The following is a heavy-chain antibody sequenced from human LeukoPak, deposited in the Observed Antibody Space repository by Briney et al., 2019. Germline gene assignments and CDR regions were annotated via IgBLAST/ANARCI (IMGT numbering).Heavy chain of an antibody. Sequence: ASVKVSCKASGYTFTGYYMHWVRQAPGQGLEWMGRINPNSGGTNYAQKFQGRVTMTRDTSISTAYMELSRLRPDDTAVYYCARASGYSSGWRRATPSYDPNFDIWGQGTMVTVSS. CDR3: ARASGYSSGWRRATPSYDPNFDI. D-gene: IGHD6-19*01. V-gene: IGHV1-2*06. J-gene: IGHJ3*02. CDR2: INPNSGGT. CDR1: GYTFTGYY.